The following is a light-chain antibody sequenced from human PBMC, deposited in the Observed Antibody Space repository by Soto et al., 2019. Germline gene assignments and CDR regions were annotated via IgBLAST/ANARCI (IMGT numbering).Light chain of an antibody. J-gene: IGKJ1*01. CDR2: GAS. CDR3: QQYGGPVPWT. V-gene: IGKV3-20*01. Sequence: EIVLTQSPGTLSLSPGERATLYCRASQSVSSSYLAWYQQKPGQAPRLLIYGASTRATGIPDRFTDSGSGTDFTLTIARLEPEDFAVYYCQQYGGPVPWTFGQGTKVDIK. CDR1: QSVSSSY.